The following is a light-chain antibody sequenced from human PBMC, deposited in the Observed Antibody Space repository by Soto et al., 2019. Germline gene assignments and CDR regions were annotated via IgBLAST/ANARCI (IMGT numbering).Light chain of an antibody. CDR3: SSYTSSSTLAV. CDR2: DVS. CDR1: SSDVGGYNY. Sequence: QSALTQPASVSGSPGQSITISCTGTSSDVGGYNYVSWYQQHPGKAPKLMIYDVSNRPSGDSNRFSGSKSGNTASLTISGLQAEDEADYYCSSYTSSSTLAVFGGGTKLTVL. V-gene: IGLV2-14*01. J-gene: IGLJ2*01.